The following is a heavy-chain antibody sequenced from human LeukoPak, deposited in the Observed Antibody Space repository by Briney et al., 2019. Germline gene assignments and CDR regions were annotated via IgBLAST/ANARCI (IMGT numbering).Heavy chain of an antibody. CDR1: RVTFSDCD. D-gene: IGHD6-13*01. V-gene: IGHV3-21*01. CDR2: ISYRTSPI. J-gene: IGHJ4*02. Sequence: GGALRLSCTAPRVTFSDCDMKCVGRALGHRQEQRSSISYRTSPIYYAESVKGRFTISRDNAKNSLYLQMDSLRAEDTAIYYCTRAYPPLRTAAAGDHWGQGTLVTVSS. CDR3: TRAYPPLRTAAAGDH.